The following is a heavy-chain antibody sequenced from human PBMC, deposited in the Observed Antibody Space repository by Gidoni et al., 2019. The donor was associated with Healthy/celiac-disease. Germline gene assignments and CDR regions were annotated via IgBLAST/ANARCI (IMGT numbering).Heavy chain of an antibody. CDR2: IYYSGST. V-gene: IGHV4-59*01. CDR3: ARDNSRITMVRGVMLPGWFDP. J-gene: IGHJ5*02. D-gene: IGHD3-10*01. CDR1: GGSISSYY. Sequence: QVQLQESGPGLVKPSETLSLTCTVSGGSISSYYWSWIRQPPGQGLEWIGYIYYSGSTNYNPSLKSRVTISVDTSKNQFSLKLSSVTAADTAVYYCARDNSRITMVRGVMLPGWFDPWGQGTLVTVSS.